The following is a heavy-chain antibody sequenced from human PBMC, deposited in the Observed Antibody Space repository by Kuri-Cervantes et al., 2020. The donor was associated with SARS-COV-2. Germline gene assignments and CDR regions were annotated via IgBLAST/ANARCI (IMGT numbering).Heavy chain of an antibody. D-gene: IGHD7-27*01. CDR3: ARNWGAFNWFDP. V-gene: IGHV4-61*02. J-gene: IGHJ5*02. Sequence: SETLSLTCSVSGDSISSGSYSWSWVRQPAGKGLEWIGRMYPSGSGNYNPSLQSRVTISVDPSKSQFSLKLRSVTAADTAVYYCARNWGAFNWFDPWGQGTLVTVSS. CDR2: MYPSGSG. CDR1: GDSISSGSYS.